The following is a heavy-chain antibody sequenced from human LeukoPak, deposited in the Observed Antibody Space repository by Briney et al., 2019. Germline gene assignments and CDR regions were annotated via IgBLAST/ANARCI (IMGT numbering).Heavy chain of an antibody. CDR3: ARQRDGCNSVDY. CDR1: GYNFTTYW. D-gene: IGHD5-24*01. J-gene: IGHJ4*02. CDR2: IYPGDSDT. V-gene: IGHV5-51*01. Sequence: PGESLKISCKGSGYNFTTYWIGLVRQMPGKGLECMGIIYPGDSDTRYSPSFQGQVTISADKSISTAYLQWSSLKASDTAMYYCARQRDGCNSVDYWGQGTLVTVSS.